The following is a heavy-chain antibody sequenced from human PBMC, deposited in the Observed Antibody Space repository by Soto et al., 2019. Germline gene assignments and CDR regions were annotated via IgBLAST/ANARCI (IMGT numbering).Heavy chain of an antibody. CDR2: INHSGST. J-gene: IGHJ4*02. CDR1: GGSFSGYY. CDR3: ARGHDYYDSSGYYYVGYFDY. V-gene: IGHV4-34*01. D-gene: IGHD3-22*01. Sequence: SETLSLTCAVYGGSFSGYYWSWIRQPPGKGLEWIGEINHSGSTNYNPSLKSRVTISVDTSKNQFSLKLSSVTAADTAVYYCARGHDYYDSSGYYYVGYFDYWGQGTLVTVSS.